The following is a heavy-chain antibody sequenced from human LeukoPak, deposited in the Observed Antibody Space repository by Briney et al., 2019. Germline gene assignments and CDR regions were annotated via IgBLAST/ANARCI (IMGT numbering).Heavy chain of an antibody. CDR2: INPNSGGT. J-gene: IGHJ6*03. V-gene: IGHV1-2*02. D-gene: IGHD4-17*01. CDR1: GYTFTGYY. Sequence: EASVKVSCKASGYTFTGYYMHWVRQAPGQGLEWMGWINPNSGGTNYAQKFQGRVTMTRDTSISTAYMELSSLRSEDTAVYYCATYGDYSENYYYYYYMDVWGKGTTVTISS. CDR3: ATYGDYSENYYYYYYMDV.